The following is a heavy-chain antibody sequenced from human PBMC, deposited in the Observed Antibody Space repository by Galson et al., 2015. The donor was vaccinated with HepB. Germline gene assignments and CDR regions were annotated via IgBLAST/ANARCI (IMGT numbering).Heavy chain of an antibody. CDR2: ISGSGFST. Sequence: SLRLSCAASGFTFSSYSMNWVRQAPGKGLEWVSAISGSGFSTYYADSVKGRFSISRDNSKNTLYVQMNSLRAEDTAVYYCARAAHYGSGSFSPANYWGQGTLVTVSS. CDR3: ARAAHYGSGSFSPANY. J-gene: IGHJ4*02. CDR1: GFTFSSYS. V-gene: IGHV3-23*01. D-gene: IGHD3-10*01.